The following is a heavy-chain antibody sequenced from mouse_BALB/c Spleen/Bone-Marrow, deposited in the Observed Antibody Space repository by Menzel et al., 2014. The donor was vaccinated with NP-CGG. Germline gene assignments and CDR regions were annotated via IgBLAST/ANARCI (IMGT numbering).Heavy chain of an antibody. CDR2: ISCYNGAT. CDR1: GYSFTGYY. J-gene: IGHJ4*01. CDR3: ARKKYGITYASDY. D-gene: IGHD2-10*02. Sequence: LVKTGASVKISCKASGYSFTGYYMHWVKQSHGKSLEWIGYISCYNGATSYNQKFKGKATFTVDTSSSTAYMQFNSLTSEDSAVYYCARKKYGITYASDYWGQGTSVTVSS. V-gene: IGHV1S34*01.